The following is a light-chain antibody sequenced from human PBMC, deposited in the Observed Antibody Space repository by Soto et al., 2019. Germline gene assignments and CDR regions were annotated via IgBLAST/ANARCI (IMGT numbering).Light chain of an antibody. CDR2: DVS. V-gene: IGKV1-5*01. CDR3: QQYNSYKT. Sequence: DLQMAQSPSTLSASRGGRVTITCRANQSISNWLACYQQTPGKAPKLLIYDVSSLESGVPPRFSGRGSGTEFPLTISSLQPDDFATYYCQQYNSYKTFGQGTKVDIK. CDR1: QSISNW. J-gene: IGKJ1*01.